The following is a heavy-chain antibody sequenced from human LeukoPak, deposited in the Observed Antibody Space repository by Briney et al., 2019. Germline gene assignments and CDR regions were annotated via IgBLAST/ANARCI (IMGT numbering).Heavy chain of an antibody. V-gene: IGHV1-3*02. D-gene: IGHD2/OR15-2a*01. CDR3: VREAPFGAFDI. CDR2: SNAGNGNT. Sequence: ASVKVSCKASGYTFATYAKHWVRQAPGQRLEWMGWSNAGNGNTKYSQEFQGRVTITRDTSASTAYMELSSMRSEDMAVYYCVREAPFGAFDIWGQGTMVTVSS. J-gene: IGHJ3*02. CDR1: GYTFATYA.